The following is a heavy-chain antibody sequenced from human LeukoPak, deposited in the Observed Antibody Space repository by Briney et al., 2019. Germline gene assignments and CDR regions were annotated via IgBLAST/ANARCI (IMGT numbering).Heavy chain of an antibody. Sequence: PGGSLRLSCAASGFTFSSYGMNWVRQAPGKGLEWVSSISSSSSYIYYADSVKGRFTISRDNAKNSLYLQMNSLRAEDTAVYYCARDHYYDSSGYYYYMDVWGKGTTVTISS. CDR2: ISSSSSYI. CDR1: GFTFSSYG. V-gene: IGHV3-21*01. CDR3: ARDHYYDSSGYYYYMDV. D-gene: IGHD3-22*01. J-gene: IGHJ6*03.